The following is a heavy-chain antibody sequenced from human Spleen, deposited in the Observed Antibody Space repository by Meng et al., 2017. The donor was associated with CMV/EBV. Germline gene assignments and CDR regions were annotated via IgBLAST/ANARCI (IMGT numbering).Heavy chain of an antibody. CDR3: ARDYGGNSEWFDP. CDR1: GFTFNNFT. Sequence: GGSLRLSCEASGFTFNNFTIHWVRQAPGKGLEWVAVKSYDGTDEDYADSVKGRFTISRDNSRSTLYLQMNSLRTEDTAMYYCARDYGGNSEWFDPWGQGTLVTVSS. CDR2: KSYDGTDE. D-gene: IGHD4-23*01. V-gene: IGHV3-30-3*01. J-gene: IGHJ5*02.